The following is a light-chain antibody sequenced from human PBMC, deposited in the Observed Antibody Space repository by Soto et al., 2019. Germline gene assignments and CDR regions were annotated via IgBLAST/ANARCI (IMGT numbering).Light chain of an antibody. Sequence: AIQLTQSPSSLSASVGDRVTITCRASEGFSSALAWYKQKPGKSPKLLIYDASSLESGVPSRFSGSGSGTDFTLTISSLQPEDFATYYCQQFNNYPSITFGQGTRLETK. V-gene: IGKV1D-13*01. J-gene: IGKJ5*01. CDR3: QQFNNYPSIT. CDR2: DAS. CDR1: EGFSSA.